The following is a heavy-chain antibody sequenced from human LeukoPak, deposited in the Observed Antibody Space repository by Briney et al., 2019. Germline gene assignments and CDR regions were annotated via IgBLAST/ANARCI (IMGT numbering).Heavy chain of an antibody. CDR2: IYTSGST. D-gene: IGHD2/OR15-2a*01. J-gene: IGHJ5*02. CDR3: ARDRLSMGWFDP. V-gene: IGHV4-4*07. CDR1: GGSISSCY. Sequence: SETLSLTCTVSGGSISSCYWSWIRQPAGEGLEWIGRIYTSGSTNYNPSLKSRVTMSVDTSKNQFSLKLSSVTAADTAVYYCARDRLSMGWFDPWGQGTLVTVSS.